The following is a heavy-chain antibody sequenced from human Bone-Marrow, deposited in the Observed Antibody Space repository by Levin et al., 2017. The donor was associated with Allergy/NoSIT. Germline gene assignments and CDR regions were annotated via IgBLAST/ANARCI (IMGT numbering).Heavy chain of an antibody. J-gene: IGHJ6*03. D-gene: IGHD4-17*01. V-gene: IGHV3-23*01. CDR3: AKAGTTVMVSYYYMDV. CDR2: MSGIGGAT. Sequence: GESLKISCAASRPILSDYAMNWVRQAPGKGLQWVSGMSGIGGATYYADSVKGRFTISRDYSKSTVFLQMNSLRADDTAVYYCAKAGTTVMVSYYYMDVWGTGTTVTVSS. CDR1: RPILSDYA.